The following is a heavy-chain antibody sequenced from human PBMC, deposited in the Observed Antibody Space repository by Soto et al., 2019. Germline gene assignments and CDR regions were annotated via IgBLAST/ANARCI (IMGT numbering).Heavy chain of an antibody. CDR2: ISSSSSYI. Sequence: LRLSCAASGFTFSSYSMNWVRQAPGKGLEWVSSISSSSSYIYYADSVKGRFTISRDNAKNSLYLQMNSLRAEDTAVYYCASPYYDFWSGYYDAFDIWGQGTMVTVSS. J-gene: IGHJ3*02. V-gene: IGHV3-21*01. CDR1: GFTFSSYS. D-gene: IGHD3-3*01. CDR3: ASPYYDFWSGYYDAFDI.